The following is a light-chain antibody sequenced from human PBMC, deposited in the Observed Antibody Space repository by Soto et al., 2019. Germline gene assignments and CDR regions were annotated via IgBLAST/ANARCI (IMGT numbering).Light chain of an antibody. CDR3: TSYTGSSTLGV. CDR2: EVS. J-gene: IGLJ2*01. Sequence: SALTQPASVSGSPGQSITISCSGTTSDVGGYNLVSWYQQHTAKAPKLLIYEVSDRPSGISSRFSGSKSGNTASLTISGLQAEDEADYYCTSYTGSSTLGVFGGGTKVTVL. CDR1: TSDVGGYNL. V-gene: IGLV2-14*01.